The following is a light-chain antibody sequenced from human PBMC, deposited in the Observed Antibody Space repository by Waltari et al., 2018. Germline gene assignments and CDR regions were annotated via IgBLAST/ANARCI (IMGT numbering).Light chain of an antibody. CDR1: QSVSSSY. J-gene: IGKJ1*01. CDR2: GAS. V-gene: IGKV3-20*01. CDR3: QQYGSSPWT. Sequence: EIVLTQSPGTLSLSPGERATLPCMASQSVSSSYLAWYQQKPGQAPRVLIHGASNRATGIPDRFSGSGSGTDFTLTISRLEPEDFAVYYCQQYGSSPWTFGQGTKVEIK.